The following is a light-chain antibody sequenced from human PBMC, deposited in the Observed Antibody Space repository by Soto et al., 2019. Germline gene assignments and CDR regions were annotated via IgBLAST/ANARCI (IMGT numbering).Light chain of an antibody. CDR3: QQRSSWPLT. J-gene: IGKJ4*01. CDR2: DAS. CDR1: QSVSSY. V-gene: IGKV3-11*01. Sequence: EIVLTQSPATLSLSPGDRAILSCRASQSVSSYLAWYQQRPGQAPRLLIYDASNRATGIPARFSGSGSGTDFTLTISSLEPEDFAVYYCQQRSSWPLTFGGGTKVEIK.